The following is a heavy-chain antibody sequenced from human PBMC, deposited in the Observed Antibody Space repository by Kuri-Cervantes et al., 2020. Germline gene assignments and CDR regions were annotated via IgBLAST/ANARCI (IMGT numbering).Heavy chain of an antibody. CDR2: IYTSGST. D-gene: IGHD6-19*01. V-gene: IGHV4-61*02. J-gene: IGHJ4*02. CDR3: AREILPGIAVAGTLDY. Sequence: LRLSCTVSGGSISSGSYYWSWIRQPAGKGLEWIGRIYTSGSTNYNPSLKSRVTISVDTSKNQFSLKLSSVTAADTAVYYCAREILPGIAVAGTLDYWGQGTLVTVSS. CDR1: GGSISSGSYY.